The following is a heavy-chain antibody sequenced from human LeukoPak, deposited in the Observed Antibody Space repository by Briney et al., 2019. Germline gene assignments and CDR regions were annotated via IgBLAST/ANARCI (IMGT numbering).Heavy chain of an antibody. CDR1: GGSVSSGSYY. CDR3: ARGRSNYYGMDV. D-gene: IGHD1-26*01. CDR2: IYYSGST. J-gene: IGHJ6*02. V-gene: IGHV4-61*01. Sequence: SETLSLTCTVSGGSVSSGSYYWNWIRQPPGKGLEWIGYIYYSGSTEYNPSLKSRVTISVDTPKTQFSLKLSSVTAADTAVYYCARGRSNYYGMDVWGQGTTVTVSS.